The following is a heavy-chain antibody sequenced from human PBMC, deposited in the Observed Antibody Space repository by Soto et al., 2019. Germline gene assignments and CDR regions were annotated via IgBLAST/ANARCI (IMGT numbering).Heavy chain of an antibody. J-gene: IGHJ6*02. CDR2: INHSGST. CDR1: GGSFSGYY. V-gene: IGHV4-34*01. D-gene: IGHD3-10*01. CDR3: ARVVSGGSGTYYYGMDV. Sequence: PSETLSLTCAVYGGSFSGYYWSWIRQPPGKGLEWIGEINHSGSTNYNPSPKSRVTISVDTSKNQFSLKLSSVTAADTAVYYCARVVSGGSGTYYYGMDVWGQGTTVTVSS.